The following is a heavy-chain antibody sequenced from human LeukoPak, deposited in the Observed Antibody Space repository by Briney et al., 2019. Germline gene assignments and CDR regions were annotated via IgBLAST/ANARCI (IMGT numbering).Heavy chain of an antibody. CDR1: GFTFGDYG. J-gene: IGHJ4*02. Sequence: QTGGSLRLSCTGSGFTFGDYGLSWFRQAPGEGLEWIGFIRSKAYGGTTEYAASVKGRFTISRDDSKSIAYLQMNSLKTEDTAVYYCTRGSAIRYSSSWDFDYRGQGTLVTVSS. CDR3: TRGSAIRYSSSWDFDY. V-gene: IGHV3-49*03. CDR2: IRSKAYGGTT. D-gene: IGHD6-13*01.